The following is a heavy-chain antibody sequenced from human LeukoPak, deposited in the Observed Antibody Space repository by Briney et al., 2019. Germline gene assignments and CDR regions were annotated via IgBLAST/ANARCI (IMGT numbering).Heavy chain of an antibody. CDR2: ISSSGSTI. D-gene: IGHD3-22*01. CDR1: GFSISSYW. J-gene: IGHJ4*02. CDR3: ARGYSDKYDF. Sequence: GGSLRLSCAGSGFSISSYWMAWARQAPGKGLEWVSYISSSGSTIYYADSVKGRFTISRDNAKNTVYLQMNGLRVEDTAIYYCARGYSDKYDFWGQGTLVTVSS. V-gene: IGHV3-48*03.